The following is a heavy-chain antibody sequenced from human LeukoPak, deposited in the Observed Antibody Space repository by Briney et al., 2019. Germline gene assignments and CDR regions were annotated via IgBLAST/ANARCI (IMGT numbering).Heavy chain of an antibody. CDR3: SIDRGVIS. CDR1: GFTFSDAW. J-gene: IGHJ5*02. CDR2: IKSKRDGGTA. V-gene: IGHV3-15*01. Sequence: PGGSLRLSCAASGFTFSDAWMNWVRQAPGKGLEWVGRIKSKRDGGTADYAAPVKGRFTISRDDSRNTLYLQMNSLEAEDTAVYYCSIDRGVISWGQGTLVTVSS. D-gene: IGHD3-10*01.